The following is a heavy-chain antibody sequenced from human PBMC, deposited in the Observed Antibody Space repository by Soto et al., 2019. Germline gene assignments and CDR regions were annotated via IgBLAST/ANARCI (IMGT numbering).Heavy chain of an antibody. D-gene: IGHD6-6*01. CDR1: GGSISSFY. Sequence: PSETLSLTCTVSGGSISSFYWTWIRQPPGKGLEWIGYIYYSGSTNYNPSLKSRVSISVDTSKNQFSLKLRSVTAADTAVYFCARVGGVAARTFDYWGQGTLVTSPQ. J-gene: IGHJ4*02. CDR2: IYYSGST. CDR3: ARVGGVAARTFDY. V-gene: IGHV4-59*01.